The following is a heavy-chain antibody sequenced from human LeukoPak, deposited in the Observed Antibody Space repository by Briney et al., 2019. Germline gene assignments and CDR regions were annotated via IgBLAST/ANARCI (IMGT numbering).Heavy chain of an antibody. J-gene: IGHJ3*02. CDR1: GGSISSGDYY. V-gene: IGHV4-30-4*08. CDR2: IYYSGST. D-gene: IGHD2-2*01. CDR3: ARGGYQLLVDAFDI. Sequence: SETLSLTCTVSGGSISSGDYYWSWIRQPPGKGLGWIGYIYYSGSTYYNPSLKSRVTISVDTSKNQFSLKLSSVTAADTAVYYCARGGYQLLVDAFDIWGQGTMVTVSS.